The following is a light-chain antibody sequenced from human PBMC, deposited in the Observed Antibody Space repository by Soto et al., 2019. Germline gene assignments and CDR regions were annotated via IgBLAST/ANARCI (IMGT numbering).Light chain of an antibody. CDR1: SSNIGAGYD. CDR2: GNS. J-gene: IGLJ3*02. V-gene: IGLV1-40*01. Sequence: QSVLTQPPSVSGAPGQRVTISCTGSSSNIGAGYDVHWYQQLPGTAPKLLIYGNSNRPSGVPDRFSGSKSGTSASLAITWLQAEDEAAYYCQSYDSSRSGWVFGGGTKLTVL. CDR3: QSYDSSRSGWV.